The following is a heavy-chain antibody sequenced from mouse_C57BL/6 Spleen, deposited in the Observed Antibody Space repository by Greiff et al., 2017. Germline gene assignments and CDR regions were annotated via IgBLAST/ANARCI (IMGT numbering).Heavy chain of an antibody. D-gene: IGHD1-1*01. CDR3: AREGITTVVPFAY. Sequence: EVHLVESGGGLVKPGGSLKLSCAASGFTFSSYAMSWVRQTPEKRLEWVATISDGGSYTYYPDNVKGRFTISRDNAKNNLYLQMSHLKSEDTAMYYCAREGITTVVPFAYWGQGTLVTVSA. CDR2: ISDGGSYT. V-gene: IGHV5-4*01. J-gene: IGHJ3*01. CDR1: GFTFSSYA.